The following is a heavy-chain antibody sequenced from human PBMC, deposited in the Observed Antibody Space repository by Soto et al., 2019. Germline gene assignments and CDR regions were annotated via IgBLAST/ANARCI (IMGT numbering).Heavy chain of an antibody. CDR2: FIPILGIA. D-gene: IGHD3-10*01. CDR1: GGTFSNST. V-gene: IGHV1-69*08. Sequence: QVQLVQSGAEVKKPGSSVKVSCKSSGGTFSNSTISWVRQAPGQGLEWMGRFIPILGIANYGQKFQGRVTVIADKSTSTAYMELSSLRSEDTAIYYCARDITMIRGHRVDSYYGMDVWGQGTTVTVSS. CDR3: ARDITMIRGHRVDSYYGMDV. J-gene: IGHJ6*02.